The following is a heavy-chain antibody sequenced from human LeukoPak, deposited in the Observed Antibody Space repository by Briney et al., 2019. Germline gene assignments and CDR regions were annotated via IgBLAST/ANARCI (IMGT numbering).Heavy chain of an antibody. D-gene: IGHD5-18*01. CDR3: AGVGPKPGVTPGNYYYYMDV. CDR1: GYSISSGYY. J-gene: IGHJ6*03. Sequence: PSETLSLTCTVSGYSISSGYYWGWIRQPPGKGLEWIGSIYHSGSTYYNPSLKSRVTISVDTSKNQFSLKLSSVTAADTAVYYCAGVGPKPGVTPGNYYYYMDVWGKGTTVTVSS. V-gene: IGHV4-38-2*02. CDR2: IYHSGST.